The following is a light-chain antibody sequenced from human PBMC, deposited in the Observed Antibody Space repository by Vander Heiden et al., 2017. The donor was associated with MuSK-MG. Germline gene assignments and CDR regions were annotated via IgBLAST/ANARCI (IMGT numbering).Light chain of an antibody. CDR1: QSLLHRDGKTY. CDR3: MQTIQIPIT. CDR2: EVS. V-gene: IGKV2D-29*01. J-gene: IGKJ5*01. Sequence: IVMTQTPLSLSVTPGQPASISCPSSQSLLHRDGKTYLYWYLQKPGQTPQLLIHEVSNRLSGVPDRFSGSGSGTDFTLKISRVEAEDVGVYYCMQTIQIPITFGQGTRLEIK.